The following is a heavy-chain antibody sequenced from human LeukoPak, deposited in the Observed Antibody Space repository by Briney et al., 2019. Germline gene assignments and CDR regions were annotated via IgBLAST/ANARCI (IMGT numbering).Heavy chain of an antibody. CDR1: GFTFSSYW. CDR2: INTDGSST. V-gene: IGHV3-74*01. Sequence: GGSLRLSCAASGFTFSSYWMHWVRQAPGKGLVWVSRINTDGSSTSYADSVKGRFTISRDNAKNTLYLQMNSLRAEDTAVYYCAREGGGEAALDYWGQGTLVTVSS. D-gene: IGHD6-6*01. CDR3: AREGGGEAALDY. J-gene: IGHJ4*02.